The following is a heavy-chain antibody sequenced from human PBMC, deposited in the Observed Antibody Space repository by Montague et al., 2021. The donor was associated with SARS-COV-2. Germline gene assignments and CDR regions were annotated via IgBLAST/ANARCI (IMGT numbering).Heavy chain of an antibody. CDR3: TSGREGNYNVMDV. D-gene: IGHD1-1*01. CDR2: PLYETKWYN. Sequence: CAISGDSVVEIRRRSEEHTYALQSHRDFVCRPLYETKWYNDYAVSVRGRVTINPDTSKNQFSLQLNSVTPEDTAIYYCTSGREGNYNVMDVWGQGTTVTVSS. V-gene: IGHV6-1*01. J-gene: IGHJ6*02. CDR1: GDSVVEIRRR.